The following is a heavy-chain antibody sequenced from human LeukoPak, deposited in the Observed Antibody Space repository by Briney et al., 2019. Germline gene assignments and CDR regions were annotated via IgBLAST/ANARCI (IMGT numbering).Heavy chain of an antibody. D-gene: IGHD6-6*01. J-gene: IGHJ6*03. CDR2: IIPIFGTA. CDR3: ARGIAARQNNYYYYYCRYV. Sequence: SVKVSCKASGGTFSSYAISWVRQSPGQGLEWMGGIIPIFGTANYAQKFQGRVTITADESTSTAYMELSSLRSEDTAVYYCARGIAARQNNYYYYYCRYVWGKGTTVTVSS. V-gene: IGHV1-69*01. CDR1: GGTFSSYA.